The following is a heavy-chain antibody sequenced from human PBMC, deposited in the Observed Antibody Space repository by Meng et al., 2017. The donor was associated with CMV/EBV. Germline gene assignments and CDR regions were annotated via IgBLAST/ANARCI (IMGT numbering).Heavy chain of an antibody. J-gene: IGHJ5*02. D-gene: IGHD2-2*01. CDR3: ARGLERGPYCSSTSCYENWFDP. Sequence: ASVKVYCKASGYTFTSYDINWVRQATGQGLEWMGWMNPNSGNTGYAQKFQGRVTITRNTSISTAYMELSSLRSEDTAVYYCARGLERGPYCSSTSCYENWFDPWGQGTLVTVSS. CDR2: MNPNSGNT. V-gene: IGHV1-8*03. CDR1: GYTFTSYD.